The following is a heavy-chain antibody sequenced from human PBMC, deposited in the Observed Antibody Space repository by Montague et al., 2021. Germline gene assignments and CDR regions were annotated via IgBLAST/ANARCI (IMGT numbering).Heavy chain of an antibody. CDR3: ASDRGPFDY. CDR2: VRHIGST. V-gene: IGHV4-34*01. CDR1: GGSLSEYY. J-gene: IGHJ4*03. D-gene: IGHD3-10*01. Sequence: SETLSLTCGVYGGSLSEYYWTWIRQSPEKGLEWIGEVRHIGSTNYNPSLKSRVTMSVDKPKNQFSLKLRSVTAADTAVYYCASDRGPFDYWGQGTTVTVSS.